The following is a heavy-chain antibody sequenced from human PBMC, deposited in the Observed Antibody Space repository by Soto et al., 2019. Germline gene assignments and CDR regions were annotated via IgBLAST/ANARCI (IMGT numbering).Heavy chain of an antibody. V-gene: IGHV4-30-2*01. J-gene: IGHJ6*02. CDR3: ARDSASYNWNGRDYYGMDV. CDR1: GGSFSSGGYS. D-gene: IGHD1-20*01. Sequence: SETLPLTCAGSGGSFSSGGYSWSWVRQPPWKGLEWIGYIYHNEYTYSNPSLKSRVTISVDTSKNQFSLKLSSVTAADTAVYYCARDSASYNWNGRDYYGMDVWGQGTTVTVYS. CDR2: IYHNEYT.